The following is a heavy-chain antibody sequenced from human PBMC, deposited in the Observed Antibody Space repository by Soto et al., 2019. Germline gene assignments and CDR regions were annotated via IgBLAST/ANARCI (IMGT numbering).Heavy chain of an antibody. CDR3: VTAVRTRLDN. Sequence: GGSLRLSCAASGFIFSNFAMYWIRRAPGKGLEWVSSIRQSGDRSSYADSAKGRFTISRDNSKNTLYLQMNGLRLDDTAVYYCVTAVRTRLDNWGPGTLVTVSS. J-gene: IGHJ4*02. CDR1: GFIFSNFA. V-gene: IGHV3-23*01. CDR2: IRQSGDRS. D-gene: IGHD3-10*01.